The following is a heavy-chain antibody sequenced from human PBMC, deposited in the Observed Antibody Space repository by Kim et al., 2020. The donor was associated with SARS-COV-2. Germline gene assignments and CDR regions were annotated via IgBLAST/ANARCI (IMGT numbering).Heavy chain of an antibody. Sequence: SETLSLTCTVSGDSISSSFNYWGWIRQPPGKGLEWIGSVYHSGTTYDSPSLKSRVTVSVDTSKNEISLKVTSVTAADTAVYFCARLPHDSSGYVDCWGQGILVTVSS. CDR1: GDSISSSFNY. D-gene: IGHD3-22*01. V-gene: IGHV4-39*01. J-gene: IGHJ4*02. CDR3: ARLPHDSSGYVDC. CDR2: VYHSGTT.